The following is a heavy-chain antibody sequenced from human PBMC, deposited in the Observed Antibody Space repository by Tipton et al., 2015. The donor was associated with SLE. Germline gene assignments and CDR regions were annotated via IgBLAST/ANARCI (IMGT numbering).Heavy chain of an antibody. CDR2: INHSGST. V-gene: IGHV4-34*01. D-gene: IGHD6-19*01. CDR1: GGSFSGYY. CDR3: AREVAATGAFDI. J-gene: IGHJ3*02. Sequence: TLSLTCAAYGGSFSGYYWSWIRQPPGKGLEWIGEINHSGSTNYNPSLKSRVTISVDTSKNQFSLKLSSVTAADTAVYYCAREVAATGAFDIWGQGTMVTVSS.